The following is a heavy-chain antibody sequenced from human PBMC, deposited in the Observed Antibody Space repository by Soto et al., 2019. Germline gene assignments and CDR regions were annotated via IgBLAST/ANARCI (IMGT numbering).Heavy chain of an antibody. J-gene: IGHJ4*02. V-gene: IGHV3-30*18. CDR1: GFTFSGYG. D-gene: IGHD6-19*01. CDR2: ISYDETAT. CDR3: TKGSEWLGTWDVDH. Sequence: QVQLVESGGGVVQPGTSLRLSCAASGFTFSGYGVHWVRQAPGKGLEWVATISYDETATYYSDSVKGRFTISRDNSKNTRYLQMNSLMAEDTAMYYCTKGSEWLGTWDVDHWGQGTLVTVSS.